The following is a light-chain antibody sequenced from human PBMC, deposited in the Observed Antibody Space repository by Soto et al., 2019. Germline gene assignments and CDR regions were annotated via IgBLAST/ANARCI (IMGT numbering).Light chain of an antibody. CDR1: SSNIGSNY. CDR3: AAWDGSLSGVV. V-gene: IGLV1-47*01. CDR2: RNN. J-gene: IGLJ2*01. Sequence: QSVLTQPPSASGTPEQRVTISCSGSSSNIGSNYVYWYQQLPGTAPKLLIYRNNQRPSGVPDRFSGSKSGTSASLAISGLRSEDEADYYCAAWDGSLSGVVFGGGTKLTVL.